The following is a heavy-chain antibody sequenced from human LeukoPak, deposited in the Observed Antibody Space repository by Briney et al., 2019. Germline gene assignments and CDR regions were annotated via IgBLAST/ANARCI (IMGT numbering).Heavy chain of an antibody. D-gene: IGHD5-18*01. CDR2: INHSGST. Sequence: SETLSLTCAVYGGSFSGYYWSWIRQPPGKGLEWIGEINHSGSTNYNPSLKSRVTISVDTSKNQFSLKLSSVTAADTAVYYCARARGGYGRYYFDYWGQGTLVTVSS. V-gene: IGHV4-34*01. J-gene: IGHJ4*02. CDR1: GGSFSGYY. CDR3: ARARGGYGRYYFDY.